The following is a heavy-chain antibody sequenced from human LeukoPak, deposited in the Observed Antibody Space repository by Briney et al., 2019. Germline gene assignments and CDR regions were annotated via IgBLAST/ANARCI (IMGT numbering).Heavy chain of an antibody. CDR3: ARHREDIVVVPFDY. J-gene: IGHJ4*02. Sequence: SETLSLTCTVSGGSISSSSYYWGWLRQPPGKGLEWIGSIYYSGNTYYNPSPKSRVTISVDKSKNQFSLRLSSVTAADTAVYYCARHREDIVVVPFDYWGQGTLVTVPS. CDR1: GGSISSSSYY. V-gene: IGHV4-39*01. CDR2: IYYSGNT. D-gene: IGHD2-2*01.